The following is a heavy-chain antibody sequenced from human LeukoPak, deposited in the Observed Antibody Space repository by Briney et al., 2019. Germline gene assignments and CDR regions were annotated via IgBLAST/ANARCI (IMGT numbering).Heavy chain of an antibody. D-gene: IGHD5-18*01. CDR1: GGSISGSTYY. CDR3: ARSEYSYGADAFDI. J-gene: IGHJ3*02. Sequence: SETLSLTCTVSGGSISGSTYYWSWIRQPAGKGLEWIGRISTSGLTNYNPSLKSRVTMSVDPSKSQFSMKLGSVTAADTAVYYCARSEYSYGADAFDIWGQGTMVTVSS. V-gene: IGHV4-61*02. CDR2: ISTSGLT.